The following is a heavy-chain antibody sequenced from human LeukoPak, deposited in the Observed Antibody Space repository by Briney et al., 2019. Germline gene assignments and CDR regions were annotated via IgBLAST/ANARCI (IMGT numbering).Heavy chain of an antibody. CDR2: ISYDGSNK. D-gene: IGHD6-13*01. CDR3: ARVGHSSPLGAFDI. Sequence: GSLRLSCAASGFTFSSYGMHWVRQAPGKGLEWVAVISYDGSNKYYADSVKGRFTISRDNSKNTLYLQMNSLRSDDTAVYYCARVGHSSPLGAFDIWGQGTMVTVSS. J-gene: IGHJ3*02. CDR1: GFTFSSYG. V-gene: IGHV3-30*03.